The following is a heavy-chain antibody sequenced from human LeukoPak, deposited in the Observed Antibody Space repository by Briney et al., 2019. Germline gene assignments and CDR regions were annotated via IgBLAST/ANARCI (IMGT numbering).Heavy chain of an antibody. D-gene: IGHD1-7*01. J-gene: IGHJ4*02. V-gene: IGHV3-7*01. Sequence: GGSLRLSCAVSGFTFSDYWMSWVRQPPGKGLEWVANINHDGNEKYYVDSVMGRFTISRDNAKNSLYLQMNSLSVEDTAVYFCARSPATGTTDFWGQGTLATVSS. CDR3: ARSPATGTTDF. CDR1: GFTFSDYW. CDR2: INHDGNEK.